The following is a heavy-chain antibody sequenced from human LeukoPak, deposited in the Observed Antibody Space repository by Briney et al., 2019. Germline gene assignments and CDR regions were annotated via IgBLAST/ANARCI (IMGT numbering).Heavy chain of an antibody. D-gene: IGHD2-8*01. CDR1: GFTFSSHW. CDR3: ARVQGHPPNGLDI. CDR2: INSDGSST. Sequence: GGSLRLSCAASGFTFSSHWMHWVRQAPGKGLVWVSRINSDGSSTSYADAVKGRFTISRDNAKNTAYLQMNSLRAEDTAVYYCARVQGHPPNGLDIWGQGTMVTVSS. J-gene: IGHJ3*02. V-gene: IGHV3-74*01.